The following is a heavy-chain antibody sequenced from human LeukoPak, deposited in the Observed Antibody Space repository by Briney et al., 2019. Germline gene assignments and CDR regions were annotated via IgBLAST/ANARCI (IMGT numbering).Heavy chain of an antibody. D-gene: IGHD2-21*01. CDR1: GFTFSCCA. J-gene: IGHJ4*02. CDR3: GGPVVRDSN. Sequence: GGSLRLSCAASGFTFSCCAIHWVRQAPGRGLEWVSSISSSSSYIYYADSVKGRFTISRDNAKNSLYLQMNSLRAEDTAVYYCGGPVVRDSNWGQGTLVTVSS. V-gene: IGHV3-21*01. CDR2: ISSSSSYI.